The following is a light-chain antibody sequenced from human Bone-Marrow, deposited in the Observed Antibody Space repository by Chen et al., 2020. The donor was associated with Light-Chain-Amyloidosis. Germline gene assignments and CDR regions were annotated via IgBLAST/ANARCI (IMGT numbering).Light chain of an antibody. Sequence: QSALTQPASVSGSPGQSITLSCTVTSSDVGSYNLVSWYQQHPGKAPKLMIYEVSKRPSGVSNRFSGSKSGNTASLTISGLQAEDEADYYCCSYAGSSTFVVFGGGTKLTVL. CDR2: EVS. CDR1: SSDVGSYNL. CDR3: CSYAGSSTFVV. V-gene: IGLV2-23*02. J-gene: IGLJ2*01.